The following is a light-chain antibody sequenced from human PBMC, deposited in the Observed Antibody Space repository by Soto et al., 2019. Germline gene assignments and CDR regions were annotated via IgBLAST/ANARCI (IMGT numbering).Light chain of an antibody. V-gene: IGLV1-47*01. Sequence: QPVLTQPPSASGTPGQRVTVSCSGGTTNLGRHYAYWYQQLPGTAPKLIIYRNNQRPSGVPDRFSGSKSGTSASLAISGLRSEDEGDYFCAVWDDSLSGRVFGGGTKLTVL. CDR1: TTNLGRHY. CDR2: RNN. J-gene: IGLJ3*02. CDR3: AVWDDSLSGRV.